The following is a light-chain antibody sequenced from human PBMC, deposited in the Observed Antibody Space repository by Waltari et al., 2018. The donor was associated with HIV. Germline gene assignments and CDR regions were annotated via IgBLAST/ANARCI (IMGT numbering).Light chain of an antibody. V-gene: IGKV1-NL1*01. Sequence: DIQMTQSPSSLSASVGDRVTISCRASQGISNSLAWYQRKPGVAPKLLIYAASKLEDGVPSRFSGSGSGADYTLTVSSLQPEDFATYYCQQYYGIPLTFGVGTKVEIK. CDR1: QGISNS. CDR3: QQYYGIPLT. CDR2: AAS. J-gene: IGKJ4*01.